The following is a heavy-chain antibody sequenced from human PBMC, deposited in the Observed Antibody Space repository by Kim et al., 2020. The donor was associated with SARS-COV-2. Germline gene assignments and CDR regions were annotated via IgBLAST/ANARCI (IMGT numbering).Heavy chain of an antibody. J-gene: IGHJ4*02. V-gene: IGHV4-38-2*02. Sequence: SETLSLTCTVSGYSISSGYYWGWIRQPPGKGLEWIGSIYHSGSTYYNPSLKSRVTISVDTSKNQFSLKLSSVTAADTAVYYCARGVLGGRFGELLCWGQGTLVTVSS. D-gene: IGHD3-10*01. CDR2: IYHSGST. CDR3: ARGVLGGRFGELLC. CDR1: GYSISSGYY.